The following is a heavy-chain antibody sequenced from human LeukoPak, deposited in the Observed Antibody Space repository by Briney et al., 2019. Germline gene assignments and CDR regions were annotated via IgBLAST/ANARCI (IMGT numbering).Heavy chain of an antibody. CDR1: GFTFSSYA. Sequence: GGSLRLSCAASGFTFSSYAMSWVRQAPGKGLEWVSAISGSGGSTYYADSVKGRFTISRDNAKNTLYLQMNSLRLEDTAVYYCARDGGGLGYWGQGTLVTVSS. CDR2: ISGSGGST. J-gene: IGHJ4*02. D-gene: IGHD2-15*01. V-gene: IGHV3-23*01. CDR3: ARDGGGLGY.